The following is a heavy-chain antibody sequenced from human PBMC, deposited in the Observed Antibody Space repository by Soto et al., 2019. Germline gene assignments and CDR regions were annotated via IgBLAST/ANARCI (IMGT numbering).Heavy chain of an antibody. CDR1: GYTFTDYY. Sequence: ASVKVSCKASGYTFTDYYLYWVRQAPGQGLEWLGGINPNSGGTIYAQKFQGRVTMTRDTSISTAYMDLSRLRSDDTAVYYCARDPIGGGAPYYFDYWGQGILVTVSS. CDR2: INPNSGGT. CDR3: ARDPIGGGAPYYFDY. J-gene: IGHJ4*02. D-gene: IGHD3-16*01. V-gene: IGHV1-2*02.